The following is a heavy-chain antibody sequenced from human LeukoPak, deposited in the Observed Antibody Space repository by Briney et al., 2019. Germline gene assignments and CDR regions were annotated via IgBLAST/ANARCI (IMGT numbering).Heavy chain of an antibody. D-gene: IGHD1-7*01. CDR3: ARSLQTTLLDY. J-gene: IGHJ4*02. CDR2: IIPIFGTA. V-gene: IGHV1-69*13. Sequence: ASVKVSCKASGGTFSSYAISWGRQAPGQGLGLMGGIIPIFGTANYAQKFQGRVTITADESTSTAYMELNSLRSEDTAVYYCARSLQTTLLDYWGQGTLVTVPS. CDR1: GGTFSSYA.